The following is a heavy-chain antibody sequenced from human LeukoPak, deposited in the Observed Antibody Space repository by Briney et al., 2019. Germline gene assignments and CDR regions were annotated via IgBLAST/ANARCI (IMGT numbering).Heavy chain of an antibody. Sequence: GGSLRLSCAASGFTVSNHFMSWVRQAPGKGLEWVSIIYSGGSTYYADSVKGRFTISRDNSKNTLYLQMSSLRAEDTAVYYCARVYYSGTYSEAFDIWGQGTMVTVSS. J-gene: IGHJ3*02. D-gene: IGHD1-26*01. CDR1: GFTVSNHF. CDR2: IYSGGST. CDR3: ARVYYSGTYSEAFDI. V-gene: IGHV3-66*01.